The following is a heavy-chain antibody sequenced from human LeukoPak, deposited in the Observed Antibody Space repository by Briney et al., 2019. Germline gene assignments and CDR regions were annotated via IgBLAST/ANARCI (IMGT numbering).Heavy chain of an antibody. Sequence: PSETLSLTCTVSGYYISSGYYWGWIRQPPGKGLEWIGSIYHSGSTYYNPSLKSRVTISVDTSKNQFSLKLSSVTAADTAVYYCARERGGGWFDPWGQGTLVTVSS. CDR1: GYYISSGYY. CDR3: ARERGGGWFDP. V-gene: IGHV4-38-2*02. D-gene: IGHD3-16*01. J-gene: IGHJ5*02. CDR2: IYHSGST.